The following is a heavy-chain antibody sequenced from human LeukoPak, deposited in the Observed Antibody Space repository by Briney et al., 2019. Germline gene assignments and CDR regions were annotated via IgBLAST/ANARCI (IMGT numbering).Heavy chain of an antibody. Sequence: ASVKVSCKASGYTFTRYYMHWVRQAPGQGLEWMGIINPSGDSTSYAQKFQGRVTMTRDMSTSTVYMELSSLRSEDTAVYYCARDGSIAAAAHYDYWGQGTLVTVSS. CDR1: GYTFTRYY. CDR3: ARDGSIAAAAHYDY. V-gene: IGHV1-46*01. CDR2: INPSGDST. J-gene: IGHJ4*02. D-gene: IGHD6-13*01.